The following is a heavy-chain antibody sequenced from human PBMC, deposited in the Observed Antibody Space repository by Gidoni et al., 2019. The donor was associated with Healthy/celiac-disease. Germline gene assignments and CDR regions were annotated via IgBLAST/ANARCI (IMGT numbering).Heavy chain of an antibody. V-gene: IGHV4-39*01. CDR2: IYYSGST. J-gene: IGHJ6*02. Sequence: QLQLQESGPGLVKPSETLSLTCTVSGGSISSSSYYWGWIRQPPGKGLEWIGSIYYSGSTYYNPSLKSRVTISVDTSKNQCSLKLSSVTAADTAVYYCARRSARLYSSGWSPLDYGMDVWGQGTTVTVSS. CDR1: GGSISSSSYY. CDR3: ARRSARLYSSGWSPLDYGMDV. D-gene: IGHD6-19*01.